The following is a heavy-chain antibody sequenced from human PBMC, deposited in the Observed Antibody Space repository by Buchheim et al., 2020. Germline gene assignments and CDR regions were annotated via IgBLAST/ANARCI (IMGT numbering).Heavy chain of an antibody. CDR1: GGTCSSYA. CDR3: ARDEGYSSSWRY. Sequence: QVQLVQSGAEVKKPGSSVKVSCKASGGTCSSYAISWVRQAPGQGLEWMGRIIPILGIANYAQKFQGRVTITADKSTSTAYMELSSLRSEDTAVYYCARDEGYSSSWRYWGQGTL. V-gene: IGHV1-69*04. D-gene: IGHD6-13*01. CDR2: IIPILGIA. J-gene: IGHJ4*02.